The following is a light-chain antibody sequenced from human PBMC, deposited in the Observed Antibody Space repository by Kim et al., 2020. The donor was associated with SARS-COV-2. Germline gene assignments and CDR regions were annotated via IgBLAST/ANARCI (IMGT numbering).Light chain of an antibody. J-gene: IGLJ2*01. CDR3: SSYTSTNTLV. Sequence: QATAPSCTGSGSDVGGYSHVSAHQQYPGKAPKIMIYDVTKRPSGVSSRFSGSKSGNTASLTISGLQAEDEADYYCSSYTSTNTLVFGGGTQLTVL. CDR2: DVT. CDR1: GSDVGGYSH. V-gene: IGLV2-14*04.